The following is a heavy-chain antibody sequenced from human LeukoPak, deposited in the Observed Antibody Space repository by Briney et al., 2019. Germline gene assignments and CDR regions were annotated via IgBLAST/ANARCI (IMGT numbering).Heavy chain of an antibody. D-gene: IGHD3-10*01. CDR1: GFTFDDYA. CDR3: TTEFGGSGSYPYYYYGMAV. Sequence: GRSLRLSCAASGFTFDDYAMHWVRQAPGKGLEWGSGISWNSGSIGYADSVKGRFTISRDNAKNSLYLQMNSLKTEDTAVYYCTTEFGGSGSYPYYYYGMAVWGQGTTVTVSS. V-gene: IGHV3-9*01. CDR2: ISWNSGSI. J-gene: IGHJ6*02.